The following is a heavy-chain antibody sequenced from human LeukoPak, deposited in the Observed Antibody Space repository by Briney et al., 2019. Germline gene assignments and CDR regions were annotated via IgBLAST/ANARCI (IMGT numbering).Heavy chain of an antibody. CDR1: GFTFSSYG. V-gene: IGHV3-30*18. J-gene: IGHJ4*02. D-gene: IGHD1-26*01. CDR2: ISYDGSNK. CDR3: AKDRDSGIIDY. Sequence: GGSLRLSCAASGFTFSSYGMRWVLQAPGKGLEWLAVISYDGSNKYYADSVKGRFTISRDNSKNTLYLQMNSLRAEDTAVYYCAKDRDSGIIDYWGQGTLVTVSS.